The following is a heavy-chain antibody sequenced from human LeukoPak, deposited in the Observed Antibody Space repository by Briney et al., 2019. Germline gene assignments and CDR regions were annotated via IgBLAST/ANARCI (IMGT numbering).Heavy chain of an antibody. J-gene: IGHJ4*02. D-gene: IGHD6-13*01. Sequence: GASVKVSCKASGYSFTAHYIHWVRQAPGQGLEWMGCINPNTGGTNYALEFQGRVTMTSDTSTTTAYMGLSSLSSDDTAVYFCSRSSAAAGAVGYWGQGTLVTVSS. CDR3: SRSSAAAGAVGY. CDR2: INPNTGGT. CDR1: GYSFTAHY. V-gene: IGHV1-2*02.